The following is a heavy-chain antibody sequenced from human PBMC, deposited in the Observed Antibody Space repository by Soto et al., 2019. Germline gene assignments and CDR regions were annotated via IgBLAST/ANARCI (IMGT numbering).Heavy chain of an antibody. CDR2: INADNGNT. V-gene: IGHV1-3*01. CDR3: ASEIDATTATSLDY. Sequence: QVQLVQSGAEXXXXXXXVKVSCKASGYTFXGSVMHWVRQAPXXGLEWMGWINADNGNTKYSQKFQGRVTMTWDTSASTAYMELSSLRSEDTAIYYCASEIDATTATSLDYWGQGTLVTVSS. J-gene: IGHJ4*02. D-gene: IGHD4-17*01. CDR1: GYTFXGSV.